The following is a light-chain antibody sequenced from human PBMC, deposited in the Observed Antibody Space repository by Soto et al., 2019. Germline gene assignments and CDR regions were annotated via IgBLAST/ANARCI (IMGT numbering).Light chain of an antibody. CDR2: DAS. Sequence: EIVLTQSPATLSLSPGERATLSCRASQSVSSNLAWYQQKPGQAPRLLIYDASNRATGIPARFSGSGSGTDFTLTISGLEPEDFAIYYCQQRSRWPEVTFGPGTKVDIK. V-gene: IGKV3-11*01. CDR1: QSVSSN. CDR3: QQRSRWPEVT. J-gene: IGKJ3*01.